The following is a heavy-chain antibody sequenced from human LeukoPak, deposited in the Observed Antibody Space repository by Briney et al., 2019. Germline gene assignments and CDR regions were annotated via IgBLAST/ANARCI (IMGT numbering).Heavy chain of an antibody. Sequence: GGSLRLSCAASGFTFSNYAMSWVRQAPGKGLEWVSSISGTGGSTYYADSVKGRFTISRDNSNNTLFLQMNSLRAEDTAVYYCAKVRTGHYFDYWGQGTLVPVSS. V-gene: IGHV3-23*01. D-gene: IGHD1-1*01. CDR3: AKVRTGHYFDY. J-gene: IGHJ4*02. CDR2: ISGTGGST. CDR1: GFTFSNYA.